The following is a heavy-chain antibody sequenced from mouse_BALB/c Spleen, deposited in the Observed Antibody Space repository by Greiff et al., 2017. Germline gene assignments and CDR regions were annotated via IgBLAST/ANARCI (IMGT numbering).Heavy chain of an antibody. J-gene: IGHJ3*01. D-gene: IGHD2-3*01. CDR1: GFTFSSYT. Sequence: EVNVVESGGGLVQPGGSLKLSCAASGFTFSSYTMSWVRQTPEKRLEWVAYISNGGGSTYYPDTVKGRFTISRDNAKNTLYLQMSSLKSEDTAMYYCARQDGYYGWFAYWGQGTLVTVSA. CDR3: ARQDGYYGWFAY. V-gene: IGHV5-12-2*01. CDR2: ISNGGGST.